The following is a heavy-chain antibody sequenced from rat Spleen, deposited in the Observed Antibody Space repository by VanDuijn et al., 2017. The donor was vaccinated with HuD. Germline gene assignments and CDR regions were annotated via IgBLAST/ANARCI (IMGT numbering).Heavy chain of an antibody. CDR2: ISYDGSST. CDR1: GFTFSDYY. V-gene: IGHV5-29*01. J-gene: IGHJ4*01. Sequence: EVQLVESDGGLVQPGRSLKLSCAASGFTFSDYYMAWVRQAPTKGLEWVATISYDGSSTYYRDSVKGRFTISRDNAKSTLYLQMDSLRSEDTATYYCARHYYDGSYYSDYVMDAWGQGASVTVSS. D-gene: IGHD1-12*02. CDR3: ARHYYDGSYYSDYVMDA.